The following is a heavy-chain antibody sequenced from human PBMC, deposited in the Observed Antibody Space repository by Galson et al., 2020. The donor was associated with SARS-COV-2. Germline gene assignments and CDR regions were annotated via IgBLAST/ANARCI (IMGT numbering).Heavy chain of an antibody. CDR3: ARDLGGSYNDY. CDR2: INPSGGTT. J-gene: IGHJ4*02. Sequence: ASVKVSCKASGYTFTTYYIQWMRQAPGQGLEWVGIINPSGGTTSYAQNLQGRVTMTRDTSTSTVYMELSSLRSEDTAVYYCARDLGGSYNDYWGQGTPLTVSS. CDR1: GYTFTTYY. V-gene: IGHV1-46*01. D-gene: IGHD3-10*01.